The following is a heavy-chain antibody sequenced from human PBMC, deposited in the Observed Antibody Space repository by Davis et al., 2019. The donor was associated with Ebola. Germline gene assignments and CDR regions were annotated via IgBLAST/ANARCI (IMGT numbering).Heavy chain of an antibody. V-gene: IGHV1-8*01. CDR2: MNPNSANT. J-gene: IGHJ4*02. D-gene: IGHD1-1*01. Sequence: AASVKVSCKASGYTFTSSDINWVRQATGQGLEWMGWMNPNSANTGYAQKFQGRVTMTRNTSISTAYMELSSLRSEDTAVYYCARGPWTGSAYYFDYWGQGTVVTVSS. CDR1: GYTFTSSD. CDR3: ARGPWTGSAYYFDY.